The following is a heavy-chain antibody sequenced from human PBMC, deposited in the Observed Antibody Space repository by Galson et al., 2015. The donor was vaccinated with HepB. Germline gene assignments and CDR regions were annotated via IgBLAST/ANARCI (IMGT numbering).Heavy chain of an antibody. D-gene: IGHD5-12*01. CDR2: IQTKSDGGAA. J-gene: IGHJ4*02. V-gene: IGHV3-15*07. Sequence: SLRLSCAASGFTFSYAWMNWVRQTPGKGLEWVGRIQTKSDGGAADYAAPVRGRFTISRDDSKNLRYLQMNSLKTEDTAVYFCTTGGVATISTWGYYFDFWGQGTLVTVSS. CDR1: GFTFSYAW. CDR3: TTGGVATISTWGYYFDF.